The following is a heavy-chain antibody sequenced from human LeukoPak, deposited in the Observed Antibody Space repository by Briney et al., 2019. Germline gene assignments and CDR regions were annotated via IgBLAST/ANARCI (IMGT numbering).Heavy chain of an antibody. V-gene: IGHV4-61*02. CDR2: ILSNGST. Sequence: SETLSLTCTVSHGSISSGSYHWTWYRQPAGKGLEWIGRILSNGSTNSNPSLKSRVTISLDKSKNQFSLDLISVTAADTAVYYCATRLGGNAFDIWGQGTMVTVSS. D-gene: IGHD1-26*01. CDR1: HGSISSGSYH. J-gene: IGHJ3*02. CDR3: ATRLGGNAFDI.